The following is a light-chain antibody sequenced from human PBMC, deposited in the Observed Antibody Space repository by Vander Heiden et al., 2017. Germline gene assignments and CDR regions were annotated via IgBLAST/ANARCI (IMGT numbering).Light chain of an antibody. CDR1: QTVRRY. CDR3: QQRSDWPVT. Sequence: EIVLTQSPASLSLSPGVRATLTSRASQTVRRYLAWYQQKPGQAPRLLIYEASNRATGLPARCSGRGSGTDYTLTISTLEPEDFSFYHRQQRSDWPVTVGQGTRLEIK. V-gene: IGKV3-11*01. J-gene: IGKJ5*01. CDR2: EAS.